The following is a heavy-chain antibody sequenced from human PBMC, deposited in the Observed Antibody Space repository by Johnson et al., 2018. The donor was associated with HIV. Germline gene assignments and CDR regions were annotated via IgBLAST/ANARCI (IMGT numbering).Heavy chain of an antibody. CDR3: ARENVDTAMADAFDI. CDR1: GFTFDDYG. Sequence: VQLVESGGGLVKPGGSLRLSCAASGFTFDDYGMSWVRQAPGNGLEWVSGINWNGGSTGYADSVKGRFTISRDNAKNSLYLQMNSLRAEDTAVYYCARENVDTAMADAFDIWGQGTMVTVSS. D-gene: IGHD5-18*01. J-gene: IGHJ3*02. CDR2: INWNGGST. V-gene: IGHV3-20*04.